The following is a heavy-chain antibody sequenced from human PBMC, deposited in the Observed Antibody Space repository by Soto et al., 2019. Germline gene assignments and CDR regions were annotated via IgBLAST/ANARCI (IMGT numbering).Heavy chain of an antibody. D-gene: IGHD3-3*01. CDR1: GGSISSYY. V-gene: IGHV4-59*01. J-gene: IGHJ6*02. CDR3: ARSEYYYYGMDV. Sequence: QVQLQESGPGLVKPSETLSLTCTVSGGSISSYYWSWIRQPPGKGLEWIGYIYYSGSTNYNPPLKSRVTISVDTSKNQFSLKLSSVTAADTAVYYCARSEYYYYGMDVWGQGTTVTVSS. CDR2: IYYSGST.